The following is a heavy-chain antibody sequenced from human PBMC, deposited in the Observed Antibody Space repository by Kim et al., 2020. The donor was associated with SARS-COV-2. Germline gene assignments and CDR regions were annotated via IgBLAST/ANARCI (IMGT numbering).Heavy chain of an antibody. CDR2: IIPILAIA. V-gene: IGHV1-69*04. D-gene: IGHD4-4*01. CDR3: ASLPHDYSNYEDGFDI. CDR1: GGTFTSYA. J-gene: IGHJ3*02. Sequence: SVKVSCKASGGTFTSYAFSWVRQAPGQGLEWMGRIIPILAIANYAQKFQGRVTITADKYTSTVYMELSSLRSEDTAVYYCASLPHDYSNYEDGFDIWGQ.